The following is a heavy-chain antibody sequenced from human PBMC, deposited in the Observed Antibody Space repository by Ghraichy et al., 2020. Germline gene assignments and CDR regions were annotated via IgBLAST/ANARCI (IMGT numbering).Heavy chain of an antibody. D-gene: IGHD2-15*01. Sequence: GGSLRLSCAASGFTFSSYGMHWVRQAPGKGLEWVAVISYDGNNKYYADSVKGRFTISRDNSKNTLYLQMNSLRAEDTAVYYCAKAQGCSGGSCWAMDVWGQGTTVTVSS. CDR1: GFTFSSYG. J-gene: IGHJ6*02. CDR2: ISYDGNNK. V-gene: IGHV3-30*18. CDR3: AKAQGCSGGSCWAMDV.